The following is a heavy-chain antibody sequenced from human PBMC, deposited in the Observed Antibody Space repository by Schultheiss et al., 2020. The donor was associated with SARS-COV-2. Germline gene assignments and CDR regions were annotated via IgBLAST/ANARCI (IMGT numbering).Heavy chain of an antibody. CDR1: GGSFSGYY. D-gene: IGHD6-19*01. CDR2: INHSGST. V-gene: IGHV4-34*01. Sequence: SQTLSLTCAVYGGSFSGYYWSWIRQPPGKGLEWIGEINHSGSTNYNPSLKSRVTISVDTSKNQFSLKLSSVTAADTAVYYCARDFDPYSSFCGDWGQGTLVTVSS. J-gene: IGHJ4*02. CDR3: ARDFDPYSSFCGD.